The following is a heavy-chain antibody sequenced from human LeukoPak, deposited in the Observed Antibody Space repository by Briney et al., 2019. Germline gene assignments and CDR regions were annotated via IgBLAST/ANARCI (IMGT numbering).Heavy chain of an antibody. V-gene: IGHV1-69*13. CDR3: AREFEWDTAYCGGDCYRYGMDV. CDR1: GGTFSSYA. J-gene: IGHJ6*02. CDR2: IIPIFGTA. Sequence: ASVKVSCKASGGTFSSYAISWVRQAPGQGLEWMGGIIPIFGTANYAQKFQGRVTITADESTSTAYMELSSLRSEDTAVYYCAREFEWDTAYCGGDCYRYGMDVWGQGTTVTVYS. D-gene: IGHD2-21*02.